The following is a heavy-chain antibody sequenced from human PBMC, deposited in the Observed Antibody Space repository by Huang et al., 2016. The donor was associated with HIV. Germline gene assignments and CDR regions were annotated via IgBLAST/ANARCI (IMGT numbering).Heavy chain of an antibody. V-gene: IGHV3-74*01. CDR1: GFTFSSYW. CDR3: VSVRDGHNYR. CDR2: INSDGSST. J-gene: IGHJ4*02. D-gene: IGHD3-10*02. Sequence: EVQLVESGGGLVQPGGSLRLSCAASGFTFSSYWMNWVRQAPGKGLVWVSRINSDGSSTSYADSVRGRFTISRDNTKNTVYLQMNTLRAEDTAVYYCVSVRDGHNYRWGQGTLVTVSS.